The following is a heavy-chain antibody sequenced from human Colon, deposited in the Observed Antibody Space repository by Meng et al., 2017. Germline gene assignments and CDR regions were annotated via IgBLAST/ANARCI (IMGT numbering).Heavy chain of an antibody. CDR3: VRDRGDGGTTDF. J-gene: IGHJ4*02. CDR2: IHHDGTT. Sequence: SETLSLTCTITGYSIGSGYYWGWIRQAPGKGLEWIASIHHDGTTYYNPSLKSRVTISMDMSKNQFSLKLTSVTAADTAIYYCVRDRGDGGTTDFWGRGTLVTSPQ. CDR1: GYSIGSGYY. V-gene: IGHV4-38-2*02. D-gene: IGHD1-7*01.